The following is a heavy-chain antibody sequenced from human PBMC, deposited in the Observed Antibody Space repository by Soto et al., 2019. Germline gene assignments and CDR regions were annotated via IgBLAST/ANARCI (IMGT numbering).Heavy chain of an antibody. J-gene: IGHJ3*02. D-gene: IGHD2-2*01. CDR1: GGSFSNYY. Sequence: QVQLQQWGAGLLKPSETLSLTCAVYGGSFSNYYWSWIRQPPGKGLEWIGEINHSGSTNYNPSLKSRVPLSIDPSNNQFSLKLSSVTAADTAVYYCARARGRYYSSTSCLRIHDIWGQGTMVTVSS. CDR2: INHSGST. CDR3: ARARGRYYSSTSCLRIHDI. V-gene: IGHV4-34*01.